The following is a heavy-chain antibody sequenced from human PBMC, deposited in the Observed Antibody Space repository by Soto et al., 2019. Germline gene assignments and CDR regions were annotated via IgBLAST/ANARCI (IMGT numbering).Heavy chain of an antibody. CDR3: ARDRVLPGATPHWFDP. CDR2: IIPIFGTT. D-gene: IGHD2-2*01. Sequence: QVQLVQSGAEVRKPGSSVKVSCKASGGTFSSYIISWVRQAPGQGLEWMGEIIPIFGTTNYAQKFQGRVTVTADESTRTASMELSSLRSEDTAVYYCARDRVLPGATPHWFDPWGQGTLVTVSS. CDR1: GGTFSSYI. V-gene: IGHV1-69*01. J-gene: IGHJ5*02.